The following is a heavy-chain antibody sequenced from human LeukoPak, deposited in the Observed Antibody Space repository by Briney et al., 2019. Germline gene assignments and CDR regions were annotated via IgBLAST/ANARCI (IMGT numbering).Heavy chain of an antibody. D-gene: IGHD5-12*01. Sequence: ASVKVSCKASGYSFTGYYIRWVRQAPGQGLEWMGWINPNNGGTNFAQKFPGRVTMTRDTSISTAYMELSRLRSDDTAIYYCAKDQNTGYANNWFDPWGQGTLVTVSS. J-gene: IGHJ5*02. CDR3: AKDQNTGYANNWFDP. CDR1: GYSFTGYY. V-gene: IGHV1-2*02. CDR2: INPNNGGT.